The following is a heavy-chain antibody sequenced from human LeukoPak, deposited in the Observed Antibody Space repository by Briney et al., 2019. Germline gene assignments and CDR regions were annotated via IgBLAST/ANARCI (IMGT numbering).Heavy chain of an antibody. CDR3: ARRGSGSSFYYYYYMDV. CDR1: GYTFTSYD. J-gene: IGHJ6*03. V-gene: IGHV1-8*01. CDR2: MNPNSGNT. Sequence: ASVKVSRKASGYTFTSYDINWVRQATGQGLEWMGWMNPNSGNTGYAQKFQGRVTMTRNTSISTAYMELSSLRSEDTAVYYCARRGSGSSFYYYYYMDVWGKGTTVTVSS. D-gene: IGHD1-26*01.